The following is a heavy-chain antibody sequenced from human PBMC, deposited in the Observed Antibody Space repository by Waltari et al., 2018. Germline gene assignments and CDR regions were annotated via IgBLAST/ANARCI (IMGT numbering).Heavy chain of an antibody. D-gene: IGHD3-3*01. J-gene: IGHJ6*02. CDR2: IIPILGIA. CDR3: AREDDFWSGSALPYYYGMDV. V-gene: IGHV1-69*10. CDR1: GGTFSSYA. Sequence: QVQLVQSGAEVKQPGSSVKVSCKASGGTFSSYAISWVRQAPGQGLEWMGGIIPILGIANYAQKFQGRVTITADKSTSTAYMELSSLRSEDTAVYYCAREDDFWSGSALPYYYGMDVWGQGTTVTVSS.